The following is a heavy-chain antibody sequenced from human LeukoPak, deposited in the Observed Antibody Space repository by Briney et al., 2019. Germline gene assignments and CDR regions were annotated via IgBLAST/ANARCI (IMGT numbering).Heavy chain of an antibody. V-gene: IGHV3-30*18. CDR1: GFTFSDYG. J-gene: IGHJ4*02. CDR2: ISYDGSNK. Sequence: GGSLRLSCAASGFTFSDYGMNWVRQAPGKGLEWVAVISYDGSNKYYADSVKGRFTISRDDSKNTLYLQMNSLRAEDTAVYYCANSYPTFTYFDYWGQGTLVTVSS. CDR3: ANSYPTFTYFDY.